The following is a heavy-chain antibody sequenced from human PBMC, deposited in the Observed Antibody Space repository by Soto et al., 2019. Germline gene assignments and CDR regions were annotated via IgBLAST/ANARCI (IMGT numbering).Heavy chain of an antibody. V-gene: IGHV2-5*01. CDR2: ICCNNDK. CDR3: DFSRQQVAEDAFDI. J-gene: IGHJ3*02. Sequence: SGPTLVSPTQHPTVTCPSCGFGLTARAVKVACVRQPPVKALDRLTIICCNNDKRYRQSISRRPTITNDAAKNQLLLTITNSDPLETATYFCDFSRQQVAEDAFDIWGQGRMVTV. CDR1: GFGLTARAVK. D-gene: IGHD6-13*01.